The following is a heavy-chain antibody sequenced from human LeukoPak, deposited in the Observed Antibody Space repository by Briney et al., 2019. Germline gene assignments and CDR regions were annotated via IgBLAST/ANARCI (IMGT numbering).Heavy chain of an antibody. CDR3: ARDVTKPHYDFWSGYTFDP. D-gene: IGHD3-3*01. J-gene: IGHJ5*02. V-gene: IGHV3-74*01. CDR2: INTDGSST. Sequence: GGFLRLSCAASGFTFSSYWMHWVRQAPGKGLVWVSRINTDGSSTSYADSVKGRFTISRDNAKNTLYLQMNSLRAEDTAVYYCARDVTKPHYDFWSGYTFDPWGQGTLVTVSS. CDR1: GFTFSSYW.